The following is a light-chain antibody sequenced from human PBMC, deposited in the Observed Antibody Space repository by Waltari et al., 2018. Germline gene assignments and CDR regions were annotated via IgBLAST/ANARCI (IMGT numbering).Light chain of an antibody. Sequence: EIVLTQSPATLSLSPGERVTLSCRASQSVNSYLAWYQQKPGQAPRLLVYDASNRATGTPARFSGSGSGTDFTLIISSLEPEDFAVYYCQQRSTWPLTFGGGTKVEIK. CDR3: QQRSTWPLT. CDR1: QSVNSY. J-gene: IGKJ4*01. V-gene: IGKV3-11*01. CDR2: DAS.